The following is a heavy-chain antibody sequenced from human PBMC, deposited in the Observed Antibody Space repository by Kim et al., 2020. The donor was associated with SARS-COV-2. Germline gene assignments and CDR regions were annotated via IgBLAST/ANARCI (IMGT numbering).Heavy chain of an antibody. Sequence: SVKVSCKASGGTFSSYAISWVRQAPGQGLEWMGRIIPILGIANYAQKFQGRVTITADKSTSTAYMELSSLRSEDTAVYYCARERHDYSKTSYYYYYMDVWGKGTTVTVSS. D-gene: IGHD4-4*01. V-gene: IGHV1-69*04. CDR1: GGTFSSYA. CDR2: IIPILGIA. CDR3: ARERHDYSKTSYYYYYMDV. J-gene: IGHJ6*03.